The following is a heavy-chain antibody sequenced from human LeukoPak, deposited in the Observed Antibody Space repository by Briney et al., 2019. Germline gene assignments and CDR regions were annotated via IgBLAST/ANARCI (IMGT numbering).Heavy chain of an antibody. CDR2: ISSSSSTI. J-gene: IGHJ4*02. Sequence: PGGSLRLSCAASGFTFSSYSMNWVRQAPGKGLEWVSYISSSSSTIYYADSVKGRFTISRDNAKNSLYLQMNSLRDEDTAVYYCARIPMVQGVINRPFDYWGQGTLVTVSS. CDR1: GFTFSSYS. V-gene: IGHV3-48*02. D-gene: IGHD3-10*01. CDR3: ARIPMVQGVINRPFDY.